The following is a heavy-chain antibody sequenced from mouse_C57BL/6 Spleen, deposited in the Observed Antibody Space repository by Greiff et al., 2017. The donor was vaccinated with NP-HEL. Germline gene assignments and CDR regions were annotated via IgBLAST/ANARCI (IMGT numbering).Heavy chain of an antibody. CDR3: ARSQLGPYAMDY. Sequence: QVQLQQPGAELVKPGASVKLSCKASGYTFTSYWMHWVKQRPGQGLEWIGMIHPNSGSTNYNEKFKSKATLTVDKSSSTAYMQLSSLTSEDSAVYYCARSQLGPYAMDYWGQGTSVTVSS. CDR2: IHPNSGST. V-gene: IGHV1-64*01. J-gene: IGHJ4*01. D-gene: IGHD4-1*02. CDR1: GYTFTSYW.